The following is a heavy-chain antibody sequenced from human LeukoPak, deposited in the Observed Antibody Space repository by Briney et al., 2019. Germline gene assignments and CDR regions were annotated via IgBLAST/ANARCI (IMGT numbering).Heavy chain of an antibody. CDR1: GYTFTGYY. D-gene: IGHD5-24*01. V-gene: IGHV1-2*02. Sequence: ASVKVSCKASGYTFTGYYMHWVRQAPGQGVEWMGWINPNSGGTNYAQKFQGRVTMTRDTSISTAYMELSRLRSDDTAVYYCAREREEMATLNYWGQGTLVTVSS. CDR2: INPNSGGT. J-gene: IGHJ4*02. CDR3: AREREEMATLNY.